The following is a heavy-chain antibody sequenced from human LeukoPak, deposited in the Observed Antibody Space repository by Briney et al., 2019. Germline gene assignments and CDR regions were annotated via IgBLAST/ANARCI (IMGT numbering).Heavy chain of an antibody. J-gene: IGHJ4*02. D-gene: IGHD1-26*01. Sequence: SETLSLTCTVSGGSISSYYWSWIRQPPGKGLEWIGYIYYSGSTNYNPSLKSRVTISVDTSKNQFSLKLSSVTPADTAVYYCAREADSGSYDYWGQGTLVTVSS. V-gene: IGHV4-59*01. CDR2: IYYSGST. CDR3: AREADSGSYDY. CDR1: GGSISSYY.